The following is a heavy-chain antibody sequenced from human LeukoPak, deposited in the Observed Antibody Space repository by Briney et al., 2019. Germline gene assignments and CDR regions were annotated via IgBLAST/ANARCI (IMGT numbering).Heavy chain of an antibody. CDR3: AAVTQSTSSWLISPKDAFDI. CDR2: IYYSGST. CDR1: GGSFTNNEYY. Sequence: SETLSLTCTVSGGSFTNNEYYWGWIRQPPGKGLEWIGSIYYSGSTYYNRSLKSRVDMSVDTSKNQVSLNLSSVTAADTAVYYCAAVTQSTSSWLISPKDAFDIWDQGTMVTVSS. J-gene: IGHJ3*02. D-gene: IGHD6-13*01. V-gene: IGHV4-39*07.